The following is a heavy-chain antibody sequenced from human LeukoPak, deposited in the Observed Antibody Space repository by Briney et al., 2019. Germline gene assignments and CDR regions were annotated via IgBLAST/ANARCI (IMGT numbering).Heavy chain of an antibody. CDR3: ARALSNYVDYHYYYYMDV. CDR2: INWNGVSK. Sequence: GGSLRLSCAASGFTFDDYGMSWVRQAPGKGLEWVSGINWNGVSKSYVDSVKGRFTISRDNAKNSLYLQMNSLRAEDTALYYCARALSNYVDYHYYYYMDVWGKGTAVTVSS. D-gene: IGHD4-11*01. CDR1: GFTFDDYG. J-gene: IGHJ6*03. V-gene: IGHV3-20*04.